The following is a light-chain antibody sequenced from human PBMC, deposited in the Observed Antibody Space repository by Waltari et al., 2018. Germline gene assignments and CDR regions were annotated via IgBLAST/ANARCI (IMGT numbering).Light chain of an antibody. V-gene: IGLV2-14*01. J-gene: IGLJ2*01. CDR1: GSDVGGYNS. Sequence: QSALTQPASVSGSPGQSIPISCTGTGSDVGGYNSVSWYQQPPGKAPKLMIYDVSKRPSGVSNRFSGSKSGNTASLTISGLQAEDEADYYCSSYTSSSTVVFGGGTKLTVL. CDR2: DVS. CDR3: SSYTSSSTVV.